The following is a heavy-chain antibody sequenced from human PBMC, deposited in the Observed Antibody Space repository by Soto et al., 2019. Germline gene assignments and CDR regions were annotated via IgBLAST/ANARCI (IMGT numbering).Heavy chain of an antibody. V-gene: IGHV3-23*01. D-gene: IGHD3-22*01. CDR2: ISGSGGST. CDR1: GFTFSSYA. CDR3: AKDELYDSSGYYHHDAFDI. J-gene: IGHJ3*02. Sequence: EVQLLESGGGLVQPGGSLRLSCAASGFTFSSYAMSWVRQAPGKGLEWVSAISGSGGSTYYADSVKGRFTISRDNSKNTLYLQMNSLRAEDTAVYYCAKDELYDSSGYYHHDAFDIWGQGTMVTVSS.